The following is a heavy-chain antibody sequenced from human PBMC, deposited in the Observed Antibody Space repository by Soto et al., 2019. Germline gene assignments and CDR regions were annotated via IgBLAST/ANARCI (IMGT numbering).Heavy chain of an antibody. D-gene: IGHD1-26*01. Sequence: GESLKISCKGSGYSFTSYWISWVRQMPGKGLEWMGRIEPSDSYTNYSPSFQGHVTISADKSISTAYLQWSSLKASDTAMYYCARRIVGSTSDAFDIWGQGTMVTVSS. CDR2: IEPSDSYT. CDR1: GYSFTSYW. J-gene: IGHJ3*02. V-gene: IGHV5-10-1*01. CDR3: ARRIVGSTSDAFDI.